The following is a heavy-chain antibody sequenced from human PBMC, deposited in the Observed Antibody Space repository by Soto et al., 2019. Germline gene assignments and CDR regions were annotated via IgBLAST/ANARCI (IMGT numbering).Heavy chain of an antibody. CDR1: GGTFSSYA. D-gene: IGHD3-10*01. J-gene: IGHJ6*02. V-gene: IGHV1-69*01. CDR3: AREQRVVRGVITSPFVDV. CDR2: SIPIFGTA. Sequence: QVQLVQSGAEVKKPGSSVKVSCKASGGTFSSYAISWVRQAPGQGLEWMGGSIPIFGTANYAQKFQGRVTIPADESTSTAYMELSSLRSEDTAVYYCAREQRVVRGVITSPFVDVWGQGTTVTVYS.